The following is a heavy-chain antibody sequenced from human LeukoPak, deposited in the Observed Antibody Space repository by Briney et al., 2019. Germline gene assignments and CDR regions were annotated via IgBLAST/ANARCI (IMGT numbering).Heavy chain of an antibody. V-gene: IGHV3-30*04. CDR1: GFTFSSYA. Sequence: PGGSLRLSCAASGFTFSSYAMHWVRQAPGKGLEWVAVISYDGSNKYYADSVKGRFTISRQNAKNSLFLQMNSLRAEDTAVYYCARVGVRAIWGQGTLVTVSS. J-gene: IGHJ4*02. CDR2: ISYDGSNK. D-gene: IGHD3-10*01. CDR3: ARVGVRAI.